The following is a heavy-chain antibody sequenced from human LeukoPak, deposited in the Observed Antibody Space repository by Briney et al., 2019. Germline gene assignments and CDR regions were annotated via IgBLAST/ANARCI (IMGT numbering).Heavy chain of an antibody. V-gene: IGHV1-8*01. CDR1: GYTFTSYD. Sequence: ASVKVSCKASGYTFTSYDINWVRQATGQGLEWMGWINPNSGNTGYTQKFQGRVTMTRDTSITTAYMELSSLRSEDTAIYYCARPSSRYDGFDIWGRGTMVTVSS. CDR3: ARPSSRYDGFDI. J-gene: IGHJ3*02. CDR2: INPNSGNT. D-gene: IGHD2-2*01.